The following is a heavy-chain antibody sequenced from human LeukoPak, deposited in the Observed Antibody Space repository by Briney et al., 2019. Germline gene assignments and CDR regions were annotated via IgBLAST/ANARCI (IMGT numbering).Heavy chain of an antibody. CDR3: ARDCVGEEYCSSTSCYAGCFQH. Sequence: GGSLRLSCAASGFTFSSYGMHWVRQAPGKGLEWVAVIWYDGSDKYYADSVKGRFTISRDNSKNTLYLQMNSLRAEDTAVYYCARDCVGEEYCSSTSCYAGCFQHWGQGTLVTVSS. J-gene: IGHJ1*01. CDR1: GFTFSSYG. V-gene: IGHV3-33*01. CDR2: IWYDGSDK. D-gene: IGHD2-2*01.